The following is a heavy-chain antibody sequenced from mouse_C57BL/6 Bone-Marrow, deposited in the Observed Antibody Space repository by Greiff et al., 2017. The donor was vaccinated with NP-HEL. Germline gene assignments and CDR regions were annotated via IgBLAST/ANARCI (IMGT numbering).Heavy chain of an antibody. CDR3: ARFDYGSPYYAMDY. V-gene: IGHV1-59*01. J-gene: IGHJ4*01. Sequence: QVQLQQPGAELVRPGTSVKLSCKASGYTFTSYWMHWVKQRPGQGLEWIGVIDPSDSYTNYTQKFKGKATLTVDTSSSTAYMQLSSLTSEDSAVYYCARFDYGSPYYAMDYWGQGTSVTVSS. D-gene: IGHD1-1*01. CDR1: GYTFTSYW. CDR2: IDPSDSYT.